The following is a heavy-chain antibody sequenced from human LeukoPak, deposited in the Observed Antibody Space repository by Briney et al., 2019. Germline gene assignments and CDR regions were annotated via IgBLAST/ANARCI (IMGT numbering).Heavy chain of an antibody. CDR3: ARDIAVAGTFDY. J-gene: IGHJ4*02. CDR1: GGTFSSYA. CDR2: IIPIFGTA. V-gene: IGHV1-69*01. D-gene: IGHD6-19*01. Sequence: SVKVSCKASGGTFSSYAISWVRQAPGQGLEWMGGIIPIFGTANYAQKFQGRVTITANESTSTAYMELSSLRSEDTAVYYCARDIAVAGTFDYWGQGTLVTVSS.